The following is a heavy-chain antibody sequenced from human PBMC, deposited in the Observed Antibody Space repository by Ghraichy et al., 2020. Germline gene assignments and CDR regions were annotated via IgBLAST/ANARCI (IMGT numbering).Heavy chain of an antibody. D-gene: IGHD3-3*01. CDR3: ARGYDFWSGAPSLDAFDI. CDR1: GGSISSYY. CDR2: IYYSGST. V-gene: IGHV4-59*01. Sequence: SQTLSLTCTVSGGSISSYYWSWIRQPPGKGLEWIGYIYYSGSTNYNPSLKSRVTISVDTSKNQFSLKLSSVTAADTAVYYCARGYDFWSGAPSLDAFDIWGQGTMVTVSS. J-gene: IGHJ3*02.